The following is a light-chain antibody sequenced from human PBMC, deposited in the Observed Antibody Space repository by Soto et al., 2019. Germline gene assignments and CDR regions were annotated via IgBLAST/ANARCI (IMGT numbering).Light chain of an antibody. CDR2: GNT. CDR3: QSYDSSLSAHA. Sequence: QSVLTQPPSVSGAPGQRVTISCTGSSSNIGANYDVHWYQQVPGTAPRLLIYGNTNRPSGVPDRISGSRSGASASLAITGLQAEDEADYYCQSYDSSLSAHAFGSGTKVTVL. CDR1: SSNIGANYD. V-gene: IGLV1-40*01. J-gene: IGLJ1*01.